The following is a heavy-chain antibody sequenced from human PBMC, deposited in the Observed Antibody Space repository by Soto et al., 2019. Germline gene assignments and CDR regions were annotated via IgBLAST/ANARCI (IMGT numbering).Heavy chain of an antibody. J-gene: IGHJ3*02. CDR3: ARDRRRLGMDAFDI. Sequence: SETLSLTCTVSGGSISSYYWSWIRQPPGKGLEWIGYIYYSGSTNYNPSLKSRVTISVDTSKNQFSLKLSSVTAADTAVYYCARDRRRLGMDAFDIWGQGTMVTVSS. CDR2: IYYSGST. CDR1: GGSISSYY. V-gene: IGHV4-59*01. D-gene: IGHD7-27*01.